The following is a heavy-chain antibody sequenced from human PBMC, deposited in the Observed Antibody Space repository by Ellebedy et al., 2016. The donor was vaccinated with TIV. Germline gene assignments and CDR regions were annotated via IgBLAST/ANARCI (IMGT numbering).Heavy chain of an antibody. CDR2: ISPDDFNI. D-gene: IGHD3-3*01. V-gene: IGHV3-11*04. CDR1: GFNFRDHF. CDR3: ARACFGVACYFDH. J-gene: IGHJ4*02. Sequence: PGGSLRLSCAASGFNFRDHFMSWVRQAPGKGLEWISYISPDDFNIRYAETVKGRFIISRDNAKTSLYLEMNNLKADDTAVYYCARACFGVACYFDHWGQGTLVTGSS.